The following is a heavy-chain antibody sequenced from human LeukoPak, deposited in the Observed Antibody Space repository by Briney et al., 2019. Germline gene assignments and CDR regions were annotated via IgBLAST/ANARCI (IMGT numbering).Heavy chain of an antibody. D-gene: IGHD6-13*01. CDR2: ISETSSHT. V-gene: IGHV3-23*01. J-gene: IGHJ5*02. CDR1: GFTFSSNA. Sequence: GGSLRLSCAASGFTFSSNAMTWVRQAPGQGLEWVSSISETSSHTFCADSVKGRFTISRDNTKNTLFLQMNSLRGEDTAMYYCAKDFSSSWQFDPWGQGTLVTVSS. CDR3: AKDFSSSWQFDP.